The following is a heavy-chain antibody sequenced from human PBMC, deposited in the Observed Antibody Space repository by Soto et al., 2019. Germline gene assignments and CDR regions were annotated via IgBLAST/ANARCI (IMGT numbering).Heavy chain of an antibody. D-gene: IGHD4-17*01. CDR3: AKGGARREERDLRPHDYLDY. J-gene: IGHJ4*02. CDR2: ISGSGGST. V-gene: IGHV3-23*01. CDR1: GFTFSSYA. Sequence: GGSLRLSCAASGFTFSSYAMSWVRQAPGKGLEWVSAISGSGGSTYYADSVKGRFTISRDNSKNTLYLQMNSLRAEDTAVYYCAKGGARREERDLRPHDYLDYWGQGTLVTVSS.